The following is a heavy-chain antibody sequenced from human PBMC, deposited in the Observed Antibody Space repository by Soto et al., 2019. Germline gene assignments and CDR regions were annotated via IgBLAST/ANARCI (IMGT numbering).Heavy chain of an antibody. CDR3: ATSSSPTYFDY. D-gene: IGHD6-6*01. CDR2: IYFSGST. Sequence: PSETLSLTCAVSGGSISSGGYSWSWIRQHPEKGLEWIGYIYFSGSTYYNPSLKSRLAISVDTSKNQFSLKLSSVTAADTAVYYCATSSSPTYFDYWGQGALVTVSS. CDR1: GGSISSGGYS. J-gene: IGHJ4*02. V-gene: IGHV4-31*11.